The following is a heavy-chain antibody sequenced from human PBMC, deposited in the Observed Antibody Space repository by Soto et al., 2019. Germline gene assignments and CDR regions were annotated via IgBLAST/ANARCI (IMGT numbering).Heavy chain of an antibody. CDR3: ARKEDDILTGRNWFDL. CDR1: GGSISSSSYY. Sequence: QLQLQESGPGLVKPSETLSLTCTVSGGSISSSSYYWGWIRQPPGKGLEWIGSIYYSGSTYYNPSLKSRVTISVDTSKNQFSLKLSSVTAADTAVYYCARKEDDILTGRNWFDLWGQGTLVTVSS. D-gene: IGHD3-9*01. CDR2: IYYSGST. V-gene: IGHV4-39*01. J-gene: IGHJ5*02.